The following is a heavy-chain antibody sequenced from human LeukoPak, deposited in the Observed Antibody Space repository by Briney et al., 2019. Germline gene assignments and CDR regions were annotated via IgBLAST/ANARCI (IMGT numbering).Heavy chain of an antibody. Sequence: SETLSLTCTVSGGSINSYYWSWIRQPAWKGLDGIGRIYSSGATNYNPSLKSRVTMSVDTSKNQFSLKLNSVTAADTAVYFCARVSSGWSYYFDYWGQGTLVTVSS. CDR3: ARVSSGWSYYFDY. V-gene: IGHV4-4*07. CDR2: IYSSGAT. D-gene: IGHD6-19*01. J-gene: IGHJ4*02. CDR1: GGSINSYY.